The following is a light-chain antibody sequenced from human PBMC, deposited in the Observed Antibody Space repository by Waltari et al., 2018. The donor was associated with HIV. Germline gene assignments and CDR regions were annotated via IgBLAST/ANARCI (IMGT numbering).Light chain of an antibody. CDR2: WAS. J-gene: IGKJ2*01. CDR3: QQYSITPIT. CDR1: QSVLYNSNNKNY. Sequence: DIVMTQSPDSLAVSLGGRATINCQSRQSVLYNSNNKNYLAWYQQKPGQPPKLLIYWASTRESGVPDRFSGSGSGTDFTLTISSLQAEDVAVYYCQQYSITPITFGQGTKLEIK. V-gene: IGKV4-1*01.